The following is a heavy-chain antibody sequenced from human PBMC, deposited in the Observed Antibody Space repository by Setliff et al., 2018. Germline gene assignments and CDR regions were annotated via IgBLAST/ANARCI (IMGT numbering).Heavy chain of an antibody. CDR2: IYIGGSA. V-gene: IGHV4-4*07. Sequence: LSLTCTVAGGSISSYYWSWIRQPAGKGLEWIGHIYIGGSANYNPSLKSRVTMSIDTSKNQFSLKLNSVTAADMAVYYCAREQWLDPPGYYYMDVWAKGTTVTVSS. CDR3: AREQWLDPPGYYYMDV. J-gene: IGHJ6*03. D-gene: IGHD6-19*01. CDR1: GGSISSYY.